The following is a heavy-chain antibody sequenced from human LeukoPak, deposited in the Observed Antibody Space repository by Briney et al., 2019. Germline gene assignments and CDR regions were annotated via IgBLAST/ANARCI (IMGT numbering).Heavy chain of an antibody. D-gene: IGHD1-20*01. V-gene: IGHV4-34*01. CDR3: ASNRYNWNYYYYMDV. CDR1: GGSFSGYY. Sequence: SETLSLTCAVYGGSFSGYYWGWIRQPPGKGLEWIGEINHSGSTNYNPSLKSRVTISVDKSKNQFSLKLSSVTAADTAVYYCASNRYNWNYYYYMDVWGKGTTVTVSS. CDR2: INHSGST. J-gene: IGHJ6*03.